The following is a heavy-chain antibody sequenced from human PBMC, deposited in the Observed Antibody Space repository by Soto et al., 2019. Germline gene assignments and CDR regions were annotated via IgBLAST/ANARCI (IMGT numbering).Heavy chain of an antibody. CDR1: GFTVSSNY. D-gene: IGHD3-3*01. CDR3: ARGSPFGVVGRTDYYYYYMDV. V-gene: IGHV3-66*01. CDR2: IYSGGST. Sequence: EVQLVESGGGLVQPGGSLRLSCAASGFTVSSNYMSWVRQAPGKGLEWVSVIYSGGSTYYADSVKGRFTISRDNSKNTLYLQMNSLRAEDTAVYYCARGSPFGVVGRTDYYYYYMDVWGKGTTVTVSS. J-gene: IGHJ6*03.